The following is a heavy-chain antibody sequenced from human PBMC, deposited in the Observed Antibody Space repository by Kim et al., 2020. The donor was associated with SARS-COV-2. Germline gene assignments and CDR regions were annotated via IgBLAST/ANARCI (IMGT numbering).Heavy chain of an antibody. CDR2: ISSSGNST. CDR3: ARASSTSCPCYYMDV. V-gene: IGHV3-74*01. CDR1: EFTFSTYG. J-gene: IGHJ6*03. Sequence: GGSLRLSCAASEFTFSTYGMYWVRQAPGKGLVWVSRISSSGNSTNYADSVKGRFTISRDNAKNTLYLQMNSLRAEDTAVYYCARASSTSCPCYYMDVWGKGTPVTVSS. D-gene: IGHD2-2*01.